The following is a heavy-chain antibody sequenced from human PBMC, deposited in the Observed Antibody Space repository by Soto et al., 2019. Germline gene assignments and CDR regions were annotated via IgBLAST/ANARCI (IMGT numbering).Heavy chain of an antibody. V-gene: IGHV1-46*01. CDR2: INPHGGST. J-gene: IGHJ5*02. Sequence: GSSVKVSCKAPRDTFTSYYINWVRQAPGQGLEWMGVINPHGGSTAYAQKFKGRVTLTRDTSASTVYMEVSSLTSEDTAMYYCARSALGNFGIIIERTNWRAPWGQRDLVPVS. CDR1: RDTFTSYY. D-gene: IGHD3-10*01. CDR3: ARSALGNFGIIIERTNWRAP.